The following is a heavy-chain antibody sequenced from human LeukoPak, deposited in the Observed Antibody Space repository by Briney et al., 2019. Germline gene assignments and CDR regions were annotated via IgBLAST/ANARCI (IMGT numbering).Heavy chain of an antibody. CDR2: MSYDGSNK. J-gene: IGHJ5*02. CDR3: ANSGGGSAWYANWFDP. Sequence: GGSLRLSCAASGFTFRNYAIHWVRQAPGKGLEWVAVMSYDGSNKYYADSVKGRFTISRDNSKNTVYLQMNSLRAEDTAVYYCANSGGGSAWYANWFDPWGQGTLVTVSS. CDR1: GFTFRNYA. D-gene: IGHD6-13*01. V-gene: IGHV3-30*04.